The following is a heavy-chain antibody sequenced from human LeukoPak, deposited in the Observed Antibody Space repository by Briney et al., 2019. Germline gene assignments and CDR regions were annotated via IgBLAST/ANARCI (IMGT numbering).Heavy chain of an antibody. CDR1: GYTFTSYY. CDR2: INPSGGST. Sequence: ASVKVSCKASGYTFTSYYMHWVRQAPGQGLEWMGIINPSGGSTSYAQEFQGRVTMTRDTSTSTVYMELSSLRSEDTAVYYCARGVSIAAAGTVGYYYYGMDVWGQGTTVTVSS. J-gene: IGHJ6*02. D-gene: IGHD6-13*01. V-gene: IGHV1-46*01. CDR3: ARGVSIAAAGTVGYYYYGMDV.